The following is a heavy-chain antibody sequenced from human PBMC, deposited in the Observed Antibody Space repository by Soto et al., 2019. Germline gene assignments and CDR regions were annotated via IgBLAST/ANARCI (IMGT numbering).Heavy chain of an antibody. CDR2: ISAYNGNT. CDR3: ARDPGYSYGYN. CDR1: GYTFTSYG. V-gene: IGHV1-18*01. Sequence: AASVKVSCKASGYTFTSYGISWVRQAPGQGLEWMGWISAYNGNTKYSQKLQGRVTITTDTSASTAYMELSSLRSEDTAVYYCARDPGYSYGYNWGQGTLVTVSS. J-gene: IGHJ4*02. D-gene: IGHD5-18*01.